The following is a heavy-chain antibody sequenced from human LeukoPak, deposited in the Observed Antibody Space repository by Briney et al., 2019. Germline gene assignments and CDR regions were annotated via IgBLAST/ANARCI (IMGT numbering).Heavy chain of an antibody. CDR2: IYHSGST. D-gene: IGHD6-13*01. Sequence: SETLSLTCAVSGGSISSSNWWSWVRQPPGKGLEWIGEIYHSGSTNHNPSLKSRVTISVDKSKNQFSLKLSSVTAADTAVYYCARRSSSSTSWFDPWGQGTLVTVSS. J-gene: IGHJ5*02. V-gene: IGHV4-4*02. CDR1: GGSISSSNW. CDR3: ARRSSSSTSWFDP.